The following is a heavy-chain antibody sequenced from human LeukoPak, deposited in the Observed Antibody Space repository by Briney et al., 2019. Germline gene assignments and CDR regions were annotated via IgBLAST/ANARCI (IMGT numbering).Heavy chain of an antibody. CDR2: INHSGST. Sequence: PSETLSLTCAVYGGSFSGYYRSWIRQPPGKGLEWIGEINHSGSTNYNPSLKSRVTISVDTSKNQFSLKLSSVTAADTAVYYCARGLGAAAGSVFDPWGQGTLVTVSS. V-gene: IGHV4-34*01. CDR3: ARGLGAAAGSVFDP. D-gene: IGHD6-13*01. J-gene: IGHJ5*02. CDR1: GGSFSGYY.